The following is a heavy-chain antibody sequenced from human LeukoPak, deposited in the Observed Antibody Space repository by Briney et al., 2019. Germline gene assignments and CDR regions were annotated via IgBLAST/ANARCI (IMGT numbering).Heavy chain of an antibody. V-gene: IGHV4-61*02. CDR2: IYSSGST. Sequence: SQTLSLTCTVSGGSISSDNYYWSWIRQPAGKGLEWIGRIYSSGSTNYNPSLKSRVTISVDTSNNQFSLKLSSVTAADTAVYYCARGLTAMVTAFDYWGQGILITVSS. CDR3: ARGLTAMVTAFDY. J-gene: IGHJ4*02. D-gene: IGHD5-18*01. CDR1: GGSISSDNYY.